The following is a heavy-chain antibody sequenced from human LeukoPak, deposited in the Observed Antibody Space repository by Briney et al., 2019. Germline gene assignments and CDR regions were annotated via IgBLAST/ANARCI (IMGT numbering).Heavy chain of an antibody. CDR2: ISHIGRT. CDR1: GDSFSSHY. D-gene: IGHD4-17*01. Sequence: SATLSLTCAVSGDSFSSHYWTWIRQSPGTGLEWIGYISHIGRTNYTPSLQSRVTISIDTSKNQFSLKPRSVTAADTAVYYCARDLVTVTKGFDIWGQGTMVSVSS. V-gene: IGHV4-59*11. CDR3: ARDLVTVTKGFDI. J-gene: IGHJ3*02.